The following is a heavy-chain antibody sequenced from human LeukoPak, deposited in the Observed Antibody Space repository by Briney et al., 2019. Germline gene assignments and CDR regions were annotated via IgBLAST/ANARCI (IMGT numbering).Heavy chain of an antibody. CDR3: ARSAEWKEWPD. CDR1: GGTFSSYA. V-gene: IGHV1-69*05. J-gene: IGHJ4*02. Sequence: SVKVSCKASGGTFSSYAISWVRQAPGQGLEWMGRIIPIFGTANYAQKFQGRVTITTDESTSTAYMELSGLRSEDTAVYYCARSAEWKEWPDWGQGTLVTVSS. CDR2: IIPIFGTA. D-gene: IGHD5-12*01.